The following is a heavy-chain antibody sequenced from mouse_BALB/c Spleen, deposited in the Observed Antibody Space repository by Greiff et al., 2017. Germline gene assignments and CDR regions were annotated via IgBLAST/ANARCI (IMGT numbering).Heavy chain of an antibody. J-gene: IGHJ2*01. V-gene: IGHV5-17*02. D-gene: IGHD2-4*01. CDR2: ISSGSSTI. CDR1: GFTFSSFG. Sequence: EVKVVESGGGLVQPGGSRKLSCAASGFTFSSFGMHWVRQAPEKGLEWVAYISSGSSTIYYADTVKGRFTISRDNPKNTLFLQMTSLRSEDTAMYYCARGGDYDGDFDYWGQGTTLTVSS. CDR3: ARGGDYDGDFDY.